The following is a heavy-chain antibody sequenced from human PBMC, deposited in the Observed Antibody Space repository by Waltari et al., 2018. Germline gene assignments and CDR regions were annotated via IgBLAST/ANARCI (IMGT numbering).Heavy chain of an antibody. CDR2: IKQDGSEK. J-gene: IGHJ4*02. Sequence: EVQLVESGGGLVQPGGSLRLSCTVSGFSFSSYWMSWVRQAPGKGLEWVANIKQDGSEKYDVDSVKGRFTISRDNAKNSLYLQMNSLRAEDTAVYFCARDGYNYVIDQWGQGTLVSVSS. V-gene: IGHV3-7*01. D-gene: IGHD1-1*01. CDR3: ARDGYNYVIDQ. CDR1: GFSFSSYW.